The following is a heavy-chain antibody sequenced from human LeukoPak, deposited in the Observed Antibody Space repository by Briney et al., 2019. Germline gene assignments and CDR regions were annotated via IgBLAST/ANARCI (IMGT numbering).Heavy chain of an antibody. CDR2: IYPGDSDT. Sequence: GESLKISCKGSGYSFTSYWIGWVRQMPGNGLEWMGIIYPGDSDTRYSPSFQGQVTISADKSISTAYLQWSGLKASDTAMYYCARGDYYDSSGYYSFDYWGQGTLVTVSS. CDR1: GYSFTSYW. J-gene: IGHJ4*02. D-gene: IGHD3-22*01. CDR3: ARGDYYDSSGYYSFDY. V-gene: IGHV5-51*01.